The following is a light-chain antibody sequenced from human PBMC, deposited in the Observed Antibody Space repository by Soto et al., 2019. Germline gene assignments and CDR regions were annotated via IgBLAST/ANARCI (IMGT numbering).Light chain of an antibody. CDR1: SSDVGDYNY. CDR3: NSYAGSNKKV. J-gene: IGLJ2*01. V-gene: IGLV2-8*01. CDR2: EVS. Sequence: QSVLTQPPSASGSPGQSVTISCTGTSSDVGDYNYVSWYQQHPGKAPKLMIYEVSKRPSGVPDRFSGSKSGNTASLTVSGLQAEDEADYYGNSYAGSNKKVFGGGTKLTVL.